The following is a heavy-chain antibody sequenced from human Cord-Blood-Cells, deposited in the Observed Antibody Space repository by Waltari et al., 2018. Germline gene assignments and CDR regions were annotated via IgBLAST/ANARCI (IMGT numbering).Heavy chain of an antibody. D-gene: IGHD2-21*01. CDR3: AREEVIAINYYGMDV. Sequence: EVQLVESGGGLVQPGGSLRLSCAASGFTFSSYWMSWVRQAPGKGLEGVANIKQGGSEKYYVDSVKGRFTISRDNAKNSLYLQMNSLRAEDTSVYYCAREEVIAINYYGMDVWGQGTTVTVSS. CDR1: GFTFSSYW. CDR2: IKQGGSEK. J-gene: IGHJ6*02. V-gene: IGHV3-7*01.